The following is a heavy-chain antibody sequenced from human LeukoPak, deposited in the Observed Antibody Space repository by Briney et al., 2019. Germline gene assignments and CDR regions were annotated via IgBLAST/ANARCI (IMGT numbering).Heavy chain of an antibody. J-gene: IGHJ4*02. D-gene: IGHD6-13*01. Sequence: GGSLRLSCAASGFTFSSYRMNWVRQAPGKGLEWVSSISSSSTYIYYADSVKGRFTISRDNAKNSLYLQMNSLRAEDTAVYYCAREKSYSSSWYVSGYYFDYWGQGTLVTVSS. CDR1: GFTFSSYR. V-gene: IGHV3-21*01. CDR3: AREKSYSSSWYVSGYYFDY. CDR2: ISSSSTYI.